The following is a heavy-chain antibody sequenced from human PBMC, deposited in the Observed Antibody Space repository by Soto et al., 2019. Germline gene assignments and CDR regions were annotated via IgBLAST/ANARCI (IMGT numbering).Heavy chain of an antibody. J-gene: IGHJ4*02. CDR3: ARGEWLPRFQN. CDR1: DGPFTGYF. V-gene: IGHV4-34*01. D-gene: IGHD5-12*01. Sequence: SDALSLTFAVEDGPFTGYFWTGFRQPPGKGLGWIGEINHSGSTDYNPSLKSRATMSIDTSKSQFSLKLNSVSAEDTAVYYCARGEWLPRFQNWGQGTLVTVSS. CDR2: INHSGST.